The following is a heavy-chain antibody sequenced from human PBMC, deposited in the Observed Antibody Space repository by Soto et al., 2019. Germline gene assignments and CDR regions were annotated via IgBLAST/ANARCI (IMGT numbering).Heavy chain of an antibody. CDR1: GYTFTSYD. CDR2: MNPNSGNT. Sequence: QVQLVQSGAEVKKPGASVKVSCKASGYTFTSYDINWVRQATGQGLEWMGWMNPNSGNTGYAQKFQGRVTMTRNTSISTAYRELRSMRSEDTAVYSCARDQDSLDYWGQGTLVTGSS. J-gene: IGHJ4*02. D-gene: IGHD2-15*01. CDR3: ARDQDSLDY. V-gene: IGHV1-8*01.